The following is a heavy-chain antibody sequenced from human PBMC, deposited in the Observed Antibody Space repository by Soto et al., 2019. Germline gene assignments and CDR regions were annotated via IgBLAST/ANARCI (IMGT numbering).Heavy chain of an antibody. CDR2: NSSSTSGI. Sequence: GGSLRLSCAFSGFTFSSYNINWVRQAPGKGLEWVSYNSSSTSGIYYADSVKGRFTVSSDNAKSSLYLQMNNLRAEDTAVYYCVRDSNYYKDVWGQGTAVTVSS. J-gene: IGHJ6*03. CDR3: VRDSNYYKDV. CDR1: GFTFSSYN. V-gene: IGHV3-48*01.